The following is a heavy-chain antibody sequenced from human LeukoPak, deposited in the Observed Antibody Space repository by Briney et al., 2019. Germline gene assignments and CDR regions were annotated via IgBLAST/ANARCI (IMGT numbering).Heavy chain of an antibody. CDR1: GFTFSSYA. J-gene: IGHJ3*02. CDR3: AKDRDSGYDYDAFDI. V-gene: IGHV3-23*01. Sequence: GGSLRLSCAASGFTFSSYAMSWVRQAPGKGLGWVSSISGSTGSTYYADSVKGRLTISRDNSRNTMYLQMNSLRAEDTAVYYCAKDRDSGYDYDAFDIWGQGTMVTVSS. D-gene: IGHD5-12*01. CDR2: ISGSTGST.